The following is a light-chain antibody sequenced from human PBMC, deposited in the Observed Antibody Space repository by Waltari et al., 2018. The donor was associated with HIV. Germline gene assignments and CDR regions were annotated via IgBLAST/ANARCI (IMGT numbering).Light chain of an antibody. CDR1: QSLLNSNGFNY. Sequence: DIVMTQSPLSLPVTPGEPASISCRSSQSLLNSNGFNYLDWYMQRPGPSPRLRFYLGSNRASGVPDRFSGSGSGTDFTLKSSRVEAEDVGVYYCMQALQTPLITFGQGTRLEIK. V-gene: IGKV2-28*01. CDR3: MQALQTPLIT. CDR2: LGS. J-gene: IGKJ5*01.